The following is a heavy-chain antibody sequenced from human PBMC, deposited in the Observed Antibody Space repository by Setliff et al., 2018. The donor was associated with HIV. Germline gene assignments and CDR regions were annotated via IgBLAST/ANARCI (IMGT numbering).Heavy chain of an antibody. CDR1: GGSISSGGYY. CDR3: AREGVGYNPFYYYGMDV. CDR2: IYYTEIT. J-gene: IGHJ6*02. Sequence: NPSETLSLTCTVSGGSISSGGYYWSWIRQHPGKGLEWIGHIYYTEITYYNPSLRSRLTISLDTAKNQFSLKLSSVTAADKAVYFCAREGVGYNPFYYYGMDVWGQGTTVTVSS. D-gene: IGHD5-12*01. V-gene: IGHV4-31*03.